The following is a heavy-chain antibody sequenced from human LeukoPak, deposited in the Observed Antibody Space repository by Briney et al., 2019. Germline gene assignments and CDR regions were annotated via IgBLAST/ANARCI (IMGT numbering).Heavy chain of an antibody. V-gene: IGHV4-59*01. Sequence: PSETLSLTCTVSGXSISSYYGSWMRQSPGTGLEWIGYISHSGTTYYNPSLKSRLTISLDTSKNSFSLNLSSVTAADTAVYYCARAPFYGTNSRGAFEIWGQGTMVTVSS. J-gene: IGHJ3*02. CDR2: ISHSGTT. CDR3: ARAPFYGTNSRGAFEI. D-gene: IGHD4-23*01. CDR1: GXSISSYY.